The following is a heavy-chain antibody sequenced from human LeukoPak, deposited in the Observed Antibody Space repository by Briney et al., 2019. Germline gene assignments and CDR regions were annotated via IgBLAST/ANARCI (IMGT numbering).Heavy chain of an antibody. J-gene: IGHJ4*02. Sequence: GGSLRLSCAASGFTFSSYSMNWVRQAPGKGLEWVSSISSSSSYIYYADSVKGRFTISRDNAKNSLYLQMNSLRAEDTAVYYCARAAGEMATIRYWGQGTLVTVSS. V-gene: IGHV3-21*01. CDR1: GFTFSSYS. CDR3: ARAAGEMATIRY. D-gene: IGHD5-24*01. CDR2: ISSSSSYI.